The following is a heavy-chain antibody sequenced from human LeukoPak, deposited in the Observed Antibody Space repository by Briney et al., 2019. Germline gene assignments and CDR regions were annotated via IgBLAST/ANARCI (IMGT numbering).Heavy chain of an antibody. Sequence: PGGSLRLSCAASGFTFSSYAMSWVRQAPGKGLEWVSAISGSGGSTYYADSVKGRFTISRDNSKNTLYLQMNSLRAEDTAVYYCAKVALPHPNYYDSSGYSLYFDYWGQGTLVTVSS. D-gene: IGHD3-22*01. V-gene: IGHV3-23*01. CDR2: ISGSGGST. J-gene: IGHJ4*02. CDR3: AKVALPHPNYYDSSGYSLYFDY. CDR1: GFTFSSYA.